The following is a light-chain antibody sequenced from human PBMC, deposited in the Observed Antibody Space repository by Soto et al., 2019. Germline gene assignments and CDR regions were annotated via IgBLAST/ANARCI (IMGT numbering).Light chain of an antibody. CDR1: QSVSSS. V-gene: IGKV3-20*01. CDR2: GAS. Sequence: EIVLTQSPGTLSLSPGERGTLSCRASQSVSSSLAWYQQKPGQAPRLLIYGASFRATDIPDRFSGSGSGTDFTLTISRLESEDFAVYYCQQYSGSPLTFGGGPRWRSN. J-gene: IGKJ4*01. CDR3: QQYSGSPLT.